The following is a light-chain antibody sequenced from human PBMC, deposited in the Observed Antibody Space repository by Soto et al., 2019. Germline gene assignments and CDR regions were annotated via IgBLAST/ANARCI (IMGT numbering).Light chain of an antibody. CDR2: DTS. CDR1: QGIRND. CDR3: QETSSAPFT. V-gene: IGKV1-39*01. Sequence: DIQMTQSPSSLSASVGDRVTITCRASQGIRNDLGWYEKKAGKAPKLLIFDTSTLQSGVPSRFSGSGSRTHFTLTISSLQPEDFATYYCQETSSAPFTFGPGTKVD. J-gene: IGKJ3*01.